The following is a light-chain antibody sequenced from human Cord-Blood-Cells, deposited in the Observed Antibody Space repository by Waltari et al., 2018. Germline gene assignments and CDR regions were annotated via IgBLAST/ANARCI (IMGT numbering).Light chain of an antibody. CDR1: QSVSSY. CDR2: DAS. J-gene: IGKJ2*01. Sequence: EIVLTQSPATLSLSPGERVTLSCMASQSVSSYLAWYQQKPGQAPRLLIYDASNRATGIPARFSGSGSGTDFTLTISSLEPEDFAVYYCQQRSNWYTFGQGTKLEIK. V-gene: IGKV3-11*01. CDR3: QQRSNWYT.